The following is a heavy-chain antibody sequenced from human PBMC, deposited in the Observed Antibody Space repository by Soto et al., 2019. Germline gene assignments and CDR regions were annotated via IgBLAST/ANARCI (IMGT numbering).Heavy chain of an antibody. CDR2: ISVNNGNT. J-gene: IGHJ6*03. Sequence: QVQLVQSGAELKKPGASAKVSCKASGYMFTSYGISWVRQAPGQGLEWMAWISVNNGNTNYAQKFQGRVTMTTDTSTNTAHMELRSLRYDDTAVYHCARFNGSGTNYYMDVWGKGTTVIVSS. CDR3: ARFNGSGTNYYMDV. CDR1: GYMFTSYG. D-gene: IGHD3-10*01. V-gene: IGHV1-18*01.